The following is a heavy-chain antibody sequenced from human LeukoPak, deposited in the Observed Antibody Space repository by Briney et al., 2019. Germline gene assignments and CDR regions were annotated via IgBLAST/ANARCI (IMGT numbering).Heavy chain of an antibody. J-gene: IGHJ3*01. V-gene: IGHV3-21*01. CDR2: ISSGSSYI. D-gene: IGHD3-10*01. CDR3: ARGGSGRTQDDTFDF. Sequence: GGALRLSCAASGFTFSTYSMNWVRQAPGKGLAWVSSISSGSSYIFYADSVKGRFTISRDNAKNSLYLQMNSLRAEDTAVYYCARGGSGRTQDDTFDFWGQGTMVTVSS. CDR1: GFTFSTYS.